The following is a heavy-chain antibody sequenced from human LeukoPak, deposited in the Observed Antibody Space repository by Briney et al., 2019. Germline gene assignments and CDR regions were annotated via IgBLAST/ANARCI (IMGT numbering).Heavy chain of an antibody. V-gene: IGHV4-59*01. CDR2: IYYSGST. CDR1: GGSISSYY. D-gene: IGHD1-26*01. Sequence: SETLSLTCTVSGGSISSYYWSWIRQPPGKGLEWIGYIYYSGSTNYNPSLKSRVTISVETSKNQFSLKEGAVTAADAAVYYCAGERGGEVGGIDYWGQGTLVTVSS. J-gene: IGHJ4*02. CDR3: AGERGGEVGGIDY.